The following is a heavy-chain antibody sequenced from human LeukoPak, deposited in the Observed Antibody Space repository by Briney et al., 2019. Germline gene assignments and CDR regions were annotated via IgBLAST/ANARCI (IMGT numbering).Heavy chain of an antibody. J-gene: IGHJ4*02. CDR2: ISAYNGNT. D-gene: IGHD2-2*01. CDR1: GYTFTSYG. CDR3: ARARPFIVVVPAADRGPDFDY. V-gene: IGHV1-18*01. Sequence: ASVKVSCKASGYTFTSYGISWVRQAPGQGLEWMGWISAYNGNTNYAQKLQGRVTMTTDTSTSTAYMELRGLRSDDTAVYYCARARPFIVVVPAADRGPDFDYWGQGTLVTVSS.